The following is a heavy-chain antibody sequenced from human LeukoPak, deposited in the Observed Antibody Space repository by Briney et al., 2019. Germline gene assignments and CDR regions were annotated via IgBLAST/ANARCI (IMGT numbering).Heavy chain of an antibody. J-gene: IGHJ4*02. V-gene: IGHV3-74*03. CDR1: GFTFISAW. CDR2: ITSDGSST. Sequence: GGSLRLSCAASGFTFISAWMHWVRQPPGKRLVWVARITSDGSSTTYAESVKGRFTISRDNAKNTLYLQMDSLRAEDTATYYCASDWYHAIDYWGQGTLVTVSS. D-gene: IGHD2-2*01. CDR3: ASDWYHAIDY.